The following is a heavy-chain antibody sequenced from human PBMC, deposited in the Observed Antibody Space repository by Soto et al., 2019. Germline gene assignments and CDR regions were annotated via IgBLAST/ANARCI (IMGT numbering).Heavy chain of an antibody. Sequence: SQTLSLTCAISGDSVSSNSATWNWIRQSPSRGLEWLGRTYYRSKWYNDYAVSVKSRVTINPDTSKNQLSLQLNSVTPEDTAVYYCAREEIAAAYNWYDPWGQGTLVTVSS. V-gene: IGHV6-1*01. CDR2: TYYRSKWYN. J-gene: IGHJ5*02. CDR3: AREEIAAAYNWYDP. D-gene: IGHD6-13*01. CDR1: GDSVSSNSAT.